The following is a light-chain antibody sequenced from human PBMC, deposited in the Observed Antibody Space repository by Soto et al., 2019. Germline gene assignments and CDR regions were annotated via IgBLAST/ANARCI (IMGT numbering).Light chain of an antibody. CDR1: QSISRY. Sequence: EIVMTQSPATLSVSPGERTTLSCRASQSISRYLAWYPQKPGQGPRLLIYGASSRATGTPERFSGSGAGTDCTRSINRLEPEDVALYYCQQYGSSPPTFGQGTQVDIK. J-gene: IGKJ1*01. V-gene: IGKV3-20*01. CDR2: GAS. CDR3: QQYGSSPPT.